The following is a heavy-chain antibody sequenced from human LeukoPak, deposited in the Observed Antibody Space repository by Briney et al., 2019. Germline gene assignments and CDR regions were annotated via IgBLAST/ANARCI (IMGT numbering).Heavy chain of an antibody. J-gene: IGHJ4*02. V-gene: IGHV3-23*01. CDR3: ASRGATVTTRESLRF. CDR1: RFTFSSYA. D-gene: IGHD4-17*01. CDR2: ISGSGGST. Sequence: GGSLRLSCAASRFTFSSYAMSWVRQAPGKGLEWVSVISGSGGSTYYTDSGKGRFTISRDNSKNTLYLQMNSLRVEDTAVYYCASRGATVTTRESLRFWGQGTLVTVSS.